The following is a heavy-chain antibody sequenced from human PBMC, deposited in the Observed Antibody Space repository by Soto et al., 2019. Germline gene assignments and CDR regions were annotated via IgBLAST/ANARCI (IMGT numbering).Heavy chain of an antibody. CDR2: ISYDGSNK. D-gene: IGHD2-15*01. V-gene: IGHV3-30*18. CDR3: AKDPRGSPLVSWYAP. CDR1: GFTFSSYG. Sequence: QVQLVESGGGVVQPGRSLRLSCAASGFTFSSYGMHWVRQAPGKGLVWVAVISYDGSNKYYADSVKGRFTISRDNAKNTLYLQMNSLRAEDTAVYYCAKDPRGSPLVSWYAPWGQGTLVTVSS. J-gene: IGHJ5*02.